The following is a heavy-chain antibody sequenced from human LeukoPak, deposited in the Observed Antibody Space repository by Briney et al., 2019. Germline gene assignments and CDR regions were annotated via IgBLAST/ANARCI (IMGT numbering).Heavy chain of an antibody. CDR3: AKDKSVVTNY. D-gene: IGHD2-21*02. V-gene: IGHV3-21*04. CDR1: GFTFSSYS. CDR2: ISSSSSYI. J-gene: IGHJ4*02. Sequence: GGSLRLSCAASGFTFSSYSMNWVRQAPGKGLEWVSSISSSSSYIYYADSVKGRFTISRDNSKNTLYLQMNSLRAEDTAVYYCAKDKSVVTNYWGQGTLVTVSS.